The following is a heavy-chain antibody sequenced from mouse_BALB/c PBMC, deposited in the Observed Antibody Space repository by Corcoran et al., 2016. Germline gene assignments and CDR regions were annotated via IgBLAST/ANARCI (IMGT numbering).Heavy chain of an antibody. Sequence: QIQLVQSGPELKKPGETVKISCKASGYTFTNYGMNWVKQVPGKGLKWMGWINTYTGEPTYADDFKGRFAFSLETSASTAYLQINNLKNEDTATYFCATRGYAMDYWGQGTSVTVSS. CDR2: INTYTGEP. V-gene: IGHV9-3-1*01. CDR1: GYTFTNYG. CDR3: ATRGYAMDY. J-gene: IGHJ4*01.